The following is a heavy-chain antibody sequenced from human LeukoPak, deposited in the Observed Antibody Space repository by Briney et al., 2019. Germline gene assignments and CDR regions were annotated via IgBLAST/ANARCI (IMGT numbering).Heavy chain of an antibody. CDR3: ARDLDLHYDFWSGYFLPGPVYYMDV. CDR2: MNPNSGNT. CDR1: GYTFTSYD. D-gene: IGHD3-3*01. Sequence: GASVKVSCKASGYTFTSYDINWVRQATGQGLEWMGWMNPNSGNTGYAQKFQGRVTMTRDTSISTAYMELSRLRSDDTAVYYCARDLDLHYDFWSGYFLPGPVYYMDVWGKGTTVTVSS. J-gene: IGHJ6*03. V-gene: IGHV1-8*01.